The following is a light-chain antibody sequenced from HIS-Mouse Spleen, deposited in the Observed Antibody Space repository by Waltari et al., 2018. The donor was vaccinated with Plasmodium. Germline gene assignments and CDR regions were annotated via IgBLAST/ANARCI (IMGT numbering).Light chain of an antibody. Sequence: EIVMTQSPATLSVSPGERATRPYRASQRVSSNLALYQKKPGQAPRHRIYGASTRATGIPARCSGSGSGTEFTLTISSLQTEDFAVYYCQQYNNWSCTFGAGTKVDIK. J-gene: IGKJ3*01. CDR3: QQYNNWSCT. V-gene: IGKV3-15*01. CDR2: GAS. CDR1: QRVSSN.